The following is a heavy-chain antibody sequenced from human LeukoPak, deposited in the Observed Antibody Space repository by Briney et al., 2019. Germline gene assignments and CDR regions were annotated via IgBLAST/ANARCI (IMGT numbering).Heavy chain of an antibody. V-gene: IGHV1-69*04. J-gene: IGHJ4*02. D-gene: IGHD3-16*02. Sequence: SVKVSCKASGGTFSSYTISWVRHAPGQGLEWMGRIIPILGIANYAQKLQGRVTMTTDTSTSTAYMELRSLRSDDTAVYYSAREGSWRSYRPKPDYWGQGTLVTVSS. CDR1: GGTFSSYT. CDR2: IIPILGIA. CDR3: AREGSWRSYRPKPDY.